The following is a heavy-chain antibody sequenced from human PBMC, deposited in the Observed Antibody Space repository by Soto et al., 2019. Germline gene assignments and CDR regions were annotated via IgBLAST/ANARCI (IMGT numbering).Heavy chain of an antibody. CDR1: GGSISSGGYS. D-gene: IGHD4-4*01. CDR2: IYHSMST. V-gene: IGHV4-30-2*01. J-gene: IGHJ4*02. Sequence: QLQLQESGSGLVKPSQTLSLTCAVSGGSISSGGYSWSWIRQPPGKRLEWIGYIYHSMSTYYNPSLKSLVTISVDRSKTPFSLKLSSVTAADTAVYYCARVTEYWGQGPLVTVSS. CDR3: ARVTEY.